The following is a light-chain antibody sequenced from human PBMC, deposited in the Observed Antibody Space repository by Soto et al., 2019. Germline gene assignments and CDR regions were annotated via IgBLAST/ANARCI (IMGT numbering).Light chain of an antibody. CDR3: QTWGTGYAV. Sequence: QPVLTQSPSASASLGASVKLTCTLSSGHSTYTIAWHQQQPEKGPRYLMNINSDGSHTKGDGIPDRFSGSSSGAERYLTISSLQSEDEADYSCQTWGTGYAVFGGGTQLTAL. CDR1: SGHSTYT. CDR2: INSDGSH. V-gene: IGLV4-69*01. J-gene: IGLJ7*02.